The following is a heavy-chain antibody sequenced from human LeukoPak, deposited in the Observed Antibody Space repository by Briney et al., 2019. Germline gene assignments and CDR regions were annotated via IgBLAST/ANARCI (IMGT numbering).Heavy chain of an antibody. D-gene: IGHD3-22*01. V-gene: IGHV6-1*01. Sequence: SQTLSLTCAISGDSVSSNSAAWNWIRQSPSRGLEWLGRTYYRSKWYNDYAVSVKSRITINPDTSKNQFSLQLNSVTPEDTAVYYCARAYYYDSSGQEGYYYYGMDVWGQGTTVTVSS. J-gene: IGHJ6*02. CDR1: GDSVSSNSAA. CDR3: ARAYYYDSSGQEGYYYYGMDV. CDR2: TYYRSKWYN.